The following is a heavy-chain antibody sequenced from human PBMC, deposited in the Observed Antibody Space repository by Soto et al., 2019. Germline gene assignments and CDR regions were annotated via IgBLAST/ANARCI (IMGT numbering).Heavy chain of an antibody. CDR1: GFTFSSYS. J-gene: IGHJ4*02. CDR3: ARVTDYWSGYYPTYFDY. Sequence: GGSLRLSCAASGFTFSSYSMNWVRQAPGKGLEWVSYISSSSSYIYYADSVKGRFTISRDNAKNSLYLQMNSLRAEDTAVYYCARVTDYWSGYYPTYFDYWGQGTLVTVSS. V-gene: IGHV3-21*01. CDR2: ISSSSSYI. D-gene: IGHD3-3*01.